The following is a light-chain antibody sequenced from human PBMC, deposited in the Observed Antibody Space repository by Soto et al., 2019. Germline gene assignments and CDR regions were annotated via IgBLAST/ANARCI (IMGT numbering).Light chain of an antibody. Sequence: EIVLTQSPATLSLSPGDRATLSCRASQSVSRYLAWYQQKPGQAPRLLMYDASSRAPGTPARFSGSGSGTDFTLTISSLEPEDFAVYYCQQRSTWPLFTFGPGTKVDIQ. CDR1: QSVSRY. CDR3: QQRSTWPLFT. CDR2: DAS. V-gene: IGKV3-11*01. J-gene: IGKJ3*01.